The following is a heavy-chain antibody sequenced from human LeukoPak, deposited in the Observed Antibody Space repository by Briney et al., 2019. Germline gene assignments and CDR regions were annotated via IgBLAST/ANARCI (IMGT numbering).Heavy chain of an antibody. CDR3: AKAGAVAEFDY. CDR1: GYTFTNYD. J-gene: IGHJ4*02. Sequence: ASVKVSCKASGYTFTNYDINWVRQAPGQGLEWMGWMNINSGNTGYAQKFQGRVTMTRNTAISTAYMELSSLRSGDTAVYYCAKAGAVAEFDYWGQGTLVTVSS. CDR2: MNINSGNT. V-gene: IGHV1-8*01. D-gene: IGHD6-19*01.